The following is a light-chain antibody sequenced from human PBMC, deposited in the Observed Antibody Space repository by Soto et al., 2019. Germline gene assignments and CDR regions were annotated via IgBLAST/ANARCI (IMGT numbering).Light chain of an antibody. J-gene: IGKJ1*01. V-gene: IGKV3-11*01. CDR1: QSVSSY. Sequence: EIVLTQSPATLYLSPGERATLSCRASQSVSSYLAWYQQKPGQSPRLLIYDAYNRATGIPARFSGSGSGTDFTLTISSLEPEDFAVYYCQQRSNVPPCTFGQGTKVEIK. CDR2: DAY. CDR3: QQRSNVPPCT.